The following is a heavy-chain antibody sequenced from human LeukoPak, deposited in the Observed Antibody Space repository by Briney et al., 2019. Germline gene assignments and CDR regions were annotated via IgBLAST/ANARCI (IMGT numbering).Heavy chain of an antibody. D-gene: IGHD3-22*01. V-gene: IGHV4-59*01. J-gene: IGHJ1*01. CDR2: IYYSGST. Sequence: PSETLSLTCTVSGGSISSYYWSWIRQPPGKGLEWIGYIYYSGSTNYNPSLKSRVTISVDTSKNQFSLKLSSVTAADTAVYYCARARAGGYDKYFQHWGQGTLVTVSS. CDR3: ARARAGGYDKYFQH. CDR1: GGSISSYY.